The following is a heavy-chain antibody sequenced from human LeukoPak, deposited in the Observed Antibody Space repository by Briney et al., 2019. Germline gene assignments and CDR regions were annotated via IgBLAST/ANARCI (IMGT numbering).Heavy chain of an antibody. D-gene: IGHD3-3*01. J-gene: IGHJ4*02. V-gene: IGHV1-2*02. CDR1: GYTFTGYY. CDR2: INPNSGGT. Sequence: ASVKVSCKASGYTFTGYYMHWVRQAPGQGLEWMGWINPNSGGTSYAQKFQGRVTMTRDTSISTAYMELSRLRSDDTAVYYCARDYDFWSGYFDFDCWGQGTLVTVSS. CDR3: ARDYDFWSGYFDFDC.